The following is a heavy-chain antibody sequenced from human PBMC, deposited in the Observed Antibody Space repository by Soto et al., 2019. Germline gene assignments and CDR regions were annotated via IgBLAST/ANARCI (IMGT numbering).Heavy chain of an antibody. D-gene: IGHD5-12*01. V-gene: IGHV4-39*01. CDR3: ARLDGYNVNYYYYYYGMDV. CDR1: GGSISSSSYY. J-gene: IGHJ6*02. CDR2: IYYSGST. Sequence: SETLSLTCTVSGGSISSSSYYWGWIRQPPGKGLEWIGSIYYSGSTYYNPSLKSRVTISVDTSKNQFSLKLSSVTAADTAVYYCARLDGYNVNYYYYYYGMDVWGQGTTVTVSS.